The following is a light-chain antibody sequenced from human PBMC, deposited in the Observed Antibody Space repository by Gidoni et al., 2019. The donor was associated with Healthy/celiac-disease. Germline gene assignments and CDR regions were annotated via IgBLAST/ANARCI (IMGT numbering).Light chain of an antibody. J-gene: IGLJ1*01. CDR3: SSYTSSSTLA. CDR1: SSDVGCYNY. Sequence: QSALTQPASVSGSPGQSITISCTGTSSDVGCYNYVSWYQQHPGKAPKLMIYDVSNRPSGVSNRFSGSKSGNTASLTISGLQAEDEADYYCSSYTSSSTLAFGTGTKVTVL. V-gene: IGLV2-14*03. CDR2: DVS.